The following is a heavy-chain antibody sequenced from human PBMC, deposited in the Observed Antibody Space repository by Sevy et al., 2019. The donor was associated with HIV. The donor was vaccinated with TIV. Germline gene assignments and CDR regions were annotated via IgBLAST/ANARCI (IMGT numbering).Heavy chain of an antibody. CDR3: AKELAGPGRRYFDY. D-gene: IGHD6-13*01. J-gene: IGHJ4*02. CDR2: IRDDGSDK. V-gene: IGHV3-30*02. CDR1: GFTCSNFG. Sequence: GGSLRLSCTASGFTCSNFGMHWVRQVPGKGLEWVTFIRDDGSDKYYAASVKGWFTISRDDSKNTLYLQMDRLRAEDTAIYYCAKELAGPGRRYFDYWGQGTLVTVSS.